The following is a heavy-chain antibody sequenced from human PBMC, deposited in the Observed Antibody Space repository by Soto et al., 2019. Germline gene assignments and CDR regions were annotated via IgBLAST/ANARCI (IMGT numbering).Heavy chain of an antibody. J-gene: IGHJ4*02. CDR3: SRSLVGTTSSDY. CDR1: GFIFGDYY. V-gene: IGHV3-72*01. Sequence: EVQLVESGGALVQPGGSLRLSCAGSGFIFGDYYIDWVRQAPGKGLEWVGRSRDKSNSYSTDYAASVKGRFTISRDGGKNSLSLHMNSLKTEDTAMYYCSRSLVGTTSSDYWGQGTLVTVSS. CDR2: SRDKSNSYST. D-gene: IGHD1-7*01.